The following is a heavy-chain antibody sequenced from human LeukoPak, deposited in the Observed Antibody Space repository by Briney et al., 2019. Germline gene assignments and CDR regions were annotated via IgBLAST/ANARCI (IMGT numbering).Heavy chain of an antibody. CDR3: ATEGYCNGAGCLHY. CDR2: NNPNSGGT. CDR1: GYTFTGYY. J-gene: IGHJ4*02. D-gene: IGHD2-15*01. Sequence: ASVKVSCKASGYTFTGYYIHWVRQAPGQGLEWMGWNNPNSGGTNYAQKFQGRVTMTRDSSITTAYMDLSRLKSDDTALYYCATEGYCNGAGCLHYWGQGTLVIVSS. V-gene: IGHV1-2*02.